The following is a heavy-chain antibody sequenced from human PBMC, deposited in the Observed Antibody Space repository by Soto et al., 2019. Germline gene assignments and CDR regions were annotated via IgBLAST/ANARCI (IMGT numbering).Heavy chain of an antibody. D-gene: IGHD3-3*01. CDR2: IYYSGST. V-gene: IGHV4-59*01. J-gene: IGHJ6*02. CDR3: ASSVLRFLEAATYGMDV. Sequence: PSETLSLSCTVSGGSISSYYWSWIRQPPGKGLEWIGYIYYSGSTNYNPSLKSRVTISVDTSKNQFSLKLSSVTAADTAVYYCASSVLRFLEAATYGMDVWGQGTTVTVSS. CDR1: GGSISSYY.